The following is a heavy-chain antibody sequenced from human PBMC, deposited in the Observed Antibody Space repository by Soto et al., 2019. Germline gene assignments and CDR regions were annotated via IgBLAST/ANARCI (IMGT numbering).Heavy chain of an antibody. D-gene: IGHD3-3*01. V-gene: IGHV4-61*05. CDR3: ASYNFGVFFDY. CDR2: VYYSGST. J-gene: IGHJ4*01. CDR1: GESISSSSYY. Sequence: PSETLSLTCIVSGESISSSSYYWGWIRQPPGKGLEWIGYVYYSGSTNYNPSLKSRVTISVDTSKKQFSLKLSSVTAADTAVYYCASYNFGVFFDYWGHGTLVTVSS.